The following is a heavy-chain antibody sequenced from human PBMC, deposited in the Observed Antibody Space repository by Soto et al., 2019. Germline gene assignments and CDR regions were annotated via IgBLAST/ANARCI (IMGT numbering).Heavy chain of an antibody. CDR2: IKQDGSEK. CDR3: ARIITMVRGVIIRQNFDY. Sequence: PGGSLRLSCAASGFTFSSYWMSWVRQAPGKGLEWVANIKQDGSEKYYVDSVKGRFTISRDNAKNSLYLQMNSLRAEDTAVYYCARIITMVRGVIIRQNFDYWGQGTLVTVSS. J-gene: IGHJ4*02. D-gene: IGHD3-10*01. V-gene: IGHV3-7*01. CDR1: GFTFSSYW.